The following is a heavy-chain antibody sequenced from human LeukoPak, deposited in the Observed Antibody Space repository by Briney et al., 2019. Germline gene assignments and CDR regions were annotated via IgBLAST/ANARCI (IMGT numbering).Heavy chain of an antibody. Sequence: AGESLTLSCAASGLTFSNHGMYWVRHAPGPGKERVSGISGSAASTSYSDPVQGSLTISRVNSKSTVYLQRNGLRADATAIYCVAKRSSANAGPFDNWGEGSLVTVSS. D-gene: IGHD6-19*01. CDR3: AKRSSANAGPFDN. CDR1: GLTFSNHG. V-gene: IGHV3-23*01. CDR2: ISGSAAST. J-gene: IGHJ4*02.